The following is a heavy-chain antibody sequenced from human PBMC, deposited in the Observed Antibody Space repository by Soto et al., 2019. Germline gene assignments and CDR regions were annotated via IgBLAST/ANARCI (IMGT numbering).Heavy chain of an antibody. J-gene: IGHJ6*04. CDR2: IWYICSIK. V-gene: IGHV3-33*01. CDR3: ARDLRNPEQEFLGFWEVTAVGTVLGCGMDV. CDR1: RFVFSSYL. D-gene: IGHD3-10*01. Sequence: SLRVSCAASRFVFSSYLVHWGRLAPDNALVWLAVIWYICSIKFYADCVKGRFTILRDKSKNALYLQMNSLRAEESAGYYCARDLRNPEQEFLGFWEVTAVGTVLGCGMDVWGKGTRITFGS.